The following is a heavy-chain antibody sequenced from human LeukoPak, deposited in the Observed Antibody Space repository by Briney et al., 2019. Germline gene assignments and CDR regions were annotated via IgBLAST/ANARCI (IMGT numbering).Heavy chain of an antibody. Sequence: GESLKISCKGSGYSFTSYWIGWVRQMPGKGLEWMGIIYPGDSDTRYSPSFQGQVTISADKSISTAYLQWSSLRSEDTAVYYCASPRYQLPRSNYYYYYMDVWGKGTTVTVSS. V-gene: IGHV5-51*01. CDR1: GYSFTSYW. CDR3: ASPRYQLPRSNYYYYYMDV. J-gene: IGHJ6*03. CDR2: IYPGDSDT. D-gene: IGHD2-2*01.